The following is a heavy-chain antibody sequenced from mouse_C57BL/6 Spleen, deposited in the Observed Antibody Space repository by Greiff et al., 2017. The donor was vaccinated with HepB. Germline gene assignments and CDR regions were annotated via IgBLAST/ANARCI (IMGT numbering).Heavy chain of an antibody. CDR2: IYPGDGDT. J-gene: IGHJ3*01. V-gene: IGHV1-80*01. CDR3: ARGAGYGYGGFAY. D-gene: IGHD2-2*01. CDR1: GYAFSSYW. Sequence: VKLVESGAELVKPGASVKISCKASGYAFSSYWMNWVKQRPGKGLEWIGQIYPGDGDTNYNGKFKGKATLTADKSSSTAYMQLSSLTSEDSAVYFCARGAGYGYGGFAYWGQGTLVTVSA.